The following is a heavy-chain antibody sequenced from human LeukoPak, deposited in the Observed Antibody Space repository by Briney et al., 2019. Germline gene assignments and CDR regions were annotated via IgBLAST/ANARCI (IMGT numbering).Heavy chain of an antibody. CDR3: ECATTGHYYGMDV. J-gene: IGHJ6*02. CDR2: IYYNGNT. Sequence: KPSETLSLTCTVSGGSISSYYWSWIRQPPGKGLEWIGFIYYNGNTNYNPSLKSRVTMSVDTSKNHFSLKLSSVTAADTAVHYCECATTGHYYGMDVWGQGTTVTVSS. CDR1: GGSISSYY. V-gene: IGHV4-59*12. D-gene: IGHD4-17*01.